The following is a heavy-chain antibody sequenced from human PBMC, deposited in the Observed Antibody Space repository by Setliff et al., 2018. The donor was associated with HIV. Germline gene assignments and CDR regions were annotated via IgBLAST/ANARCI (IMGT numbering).Heavy chain of an antibody. CDR1: GSTFPSYD. Sequence: GASVKVSCKASGSTFPSYDINWVRQATGRGPEWMGWMNPNSGNTGYAQKFQGRVTMTRNTSISTAYMELSSLRSEDTAVYYCASSWSRVPYYGMDVWGQGTTVTVSS. J-gene: IGHJ6*02. D-gene: IGHD6-13*01. CDR2: MNPNSGNT. CDR3: ASSWSRVPYYGMDV. V-gene: IGHV1-8*01.